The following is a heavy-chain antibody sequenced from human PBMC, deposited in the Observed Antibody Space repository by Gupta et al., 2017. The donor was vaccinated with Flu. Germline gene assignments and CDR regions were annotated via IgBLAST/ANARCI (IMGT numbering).Heavy chain of an antibody. J-gene: IGHJ4*02. CDR3: ARSTSDDSYPVDV. Sequence: QLHLQESGPGLLKPSETLSLTCSVSGGSISSRSYFWGWIRQPPGKGLEWIGINNYDGSTYYNPSLKSQATMSVDMSKNQVSLRLTSVTAEDTALYYCARSTSDDSYPVDVGGQGIMVTVSS. V-gene: IGHV4-39*01. CDR2: NNYDGST. CDR1: GGSISSRSYF. D-gene: IGHD4-4*01.